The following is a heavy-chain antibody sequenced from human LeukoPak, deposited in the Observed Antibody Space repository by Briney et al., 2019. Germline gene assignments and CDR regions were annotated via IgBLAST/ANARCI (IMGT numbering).Heavy chain of an antibody. V-gene: IGHV4-34*01. CDR2: INHSGST. Sequence: SETLSLTCAVYGGSFSGYYWSWIRQPPGKGLEWIGEINHSGSTNYNPSLKSRVTISVDTSKNQFSLKLSSVTAADTAVYYCARGVSRIQLWYRFDYWGQGTLVTVSS. J-gene: IGHJ4*02. D-gene: IGHD5-18*01. CDR1: GGSFSGYY. CDR3: ARGVSRIQLWYRFDY.